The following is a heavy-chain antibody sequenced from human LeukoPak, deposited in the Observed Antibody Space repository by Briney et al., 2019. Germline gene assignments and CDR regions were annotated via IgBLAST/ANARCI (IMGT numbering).Heavy chain of an antibody. J-gene: IGHJ5*02. D-gene: IGHD2-2*01. Sequence: PGGSLRLSCAASGFTFSSYGMHWVRQAPGKGLEWVAFIRYDGSNKYYADSVKGRFTISRDNSKNTLYLQMNSLRAEDTAVYYCAKDPHCSSTSCYPDNWFDPWGQGTLVTVSS. V-gene: IGHV3-30*02. CDR1: GFTFSSYG. CDR2: IRYDGSNK. CDR3: AKDPHCSSTSCYPDNWFDP.